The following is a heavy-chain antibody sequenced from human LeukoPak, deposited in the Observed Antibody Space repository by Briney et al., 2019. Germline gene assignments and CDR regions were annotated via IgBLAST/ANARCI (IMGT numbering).Heavy chain of an antibody. D-gene: IGHD6-13*01. CDR1: GFTFSSYW. CDR2: IKQDGSEK. J-gene: IGHJ6*02. V-gene: IGHV3-7*03. Sequence: GGSLRLSCAASGFTFSSYWMSWVRQAPGKGLEWVANIKQDGSEKYYVDSVKGRFTISRDNAKNSLYLQMNSLRAEDTAVYYCATLTTGGYSSSWHYYYYGMDVWGQGTTVTVSS. CDR3: ATLTTGGYSSSWHYYYYGMDV.